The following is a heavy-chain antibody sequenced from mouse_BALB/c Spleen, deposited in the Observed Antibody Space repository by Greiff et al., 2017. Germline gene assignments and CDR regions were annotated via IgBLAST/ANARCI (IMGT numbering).Heavy chain of an antibody. CDR3: ARGNYYGSSRGGYFDV. V-gene: IGHV2-6-4*01. D-gene: IGHD1-1*01. Sequence: VQLQESGPGLVAPSQSLSITCTVSGFSLSRYSVHWVRQPPGKGLEWLGMIWGGGSTDYNSALKSRLSISKDNSKSQVFLKMNSLQTDDTAMYYCARGNYYGSSRGGYFDVWGAGTTVTVSS. CDR2: IWGGGST. J-gene: IGHJ1*01. CDR1: GFSLSRYS.